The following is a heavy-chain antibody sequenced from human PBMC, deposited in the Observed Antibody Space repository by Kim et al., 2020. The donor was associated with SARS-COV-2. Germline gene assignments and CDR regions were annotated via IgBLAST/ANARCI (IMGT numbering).Heavy chain of an antibody. CDR1: EYSLTTSGVG. CDR2: VYWDDDK. Sequence: SGPTLVNPTQTLTLTCTFSEYSLTTSGVGVGWIRQPPGKALEWLALVYWDDDKRYSPSLENRLTITMETSKYQVVLTMTNVVPVDTGTYYCVYYISGSSAFHVWGQGTIVNVSS. D-gene: IGHD3-22*01. CDR3: VYYISGSSAFHV. J-gene: IGHJ3*01. V-gene: IGHV2-5*04.